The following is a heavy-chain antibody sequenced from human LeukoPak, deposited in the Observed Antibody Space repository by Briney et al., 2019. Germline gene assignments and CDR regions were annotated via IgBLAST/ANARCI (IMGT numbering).Heavy chain of an antibody. Sequence: GRSLRLSCAASGFTVSSNYMSWVRQAPGKGLEWVSVIYSGGSTYYADSVKGRFTISRDNSKNTLYLQMNSLRAEDTAVYYCARVSTDAFDIWGQGTMVTVSS. CDR3: ARVSTDAFDI. V-gene: IGHV3-66*02. J-gene: IGHJ3*02. CDR2: IYSGGST. CDR1: GFTVSSNY.